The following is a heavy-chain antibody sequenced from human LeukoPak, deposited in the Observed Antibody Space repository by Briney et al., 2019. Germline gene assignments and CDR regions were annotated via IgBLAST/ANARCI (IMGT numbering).Heavy chain of an antibody. CDR1: GFTFGDYA. CDR3: ARPYYYSSGSLPY. CDR2: ISSSSSYI. D-gene: IGHD3-10*01. J-gene: IGHJ4*02. Sequence: GALRLSCTASGFTFGDYAMSWVRQAPGKGLEWVSSISSSSSYIYYADSVKGRFTISRDNAKNSLYLQMNSLRAEDTAVYYCARPYYYSSGSLPYWGQGTLVTDSS. V-gene: IGHV3-21*01.